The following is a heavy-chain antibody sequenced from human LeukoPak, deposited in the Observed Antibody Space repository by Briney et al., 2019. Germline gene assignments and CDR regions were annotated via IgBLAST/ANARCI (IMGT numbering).Heavy chain of an antibody. CDR2: ISSSSSTI. D-gene: IGHD2-2*02. CDR1: GFTFSSYS. V-gene: IGHV3-48*01. J-gene: IGHJ4*02. Sequence: GGSLRLSCAASGFTFSSYSMNWVRQAPGKGLEWVSYISSSSSTIYYADSVKGRFTISRDNAKNSLYLQMNSLRAEDTAVYYCARDLLSIVVAPAAIATGGDWGQGTLVTVSS. CDR3: ARDLLSIVVAPAAIATGGD.